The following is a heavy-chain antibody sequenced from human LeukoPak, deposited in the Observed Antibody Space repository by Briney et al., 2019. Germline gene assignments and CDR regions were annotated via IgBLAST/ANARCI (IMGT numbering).Heavy chain of an antibody. CDR3: AGEGSSTVTTSLESGWFDP. D-gene: IGHD4-11*01. J-gene: IGHJ5*02. CDR1: GGTFSSYA. V-gene: IGHV1-69*05. Sequence: SVKVSCKASGGTFSSYAISWVRQAPGQGLEWMGGIIPIFGTANYAQKFQGRVTITTDESTSTAYMELSSLRSEDTAVYYCAGEGSSTVTTSLESGWFDPWGQGTLVTVSS. CDR2: IIPIFGTA.